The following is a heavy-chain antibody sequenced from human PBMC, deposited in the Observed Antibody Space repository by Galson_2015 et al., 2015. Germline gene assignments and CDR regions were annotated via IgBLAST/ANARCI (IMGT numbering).Heavy chain of an antibody. CDR3: ARLMEPETDFDY. CDR1: GGTFSSYA. Sequence: SVKVSCKASGGTFSSYAISWVRQAPGQGLEWMGGIIPIFGTANYAQKFQGRVTITADESTSTAYMELSGLRSEDTAVYYCARLMEPETDFDYWGQGTLVTVSS. CDR2: IIPIFGTA. V-gene: IGHV1-69*13. J-gene: IGHJ4*02. D-gene: IGHD1-1*01.